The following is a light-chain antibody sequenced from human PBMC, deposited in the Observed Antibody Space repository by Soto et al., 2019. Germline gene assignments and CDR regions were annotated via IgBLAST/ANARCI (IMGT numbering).Light chain of an antibody. V-gene: IGKV3D-20*01. CDR2: NSY. CDR3: QQYGTWIT. Sequence: EIVLTQSPATLSLSPGERVSLSCGASQWFSGRNLAWYQQKPGQSPRLLIYNSYIRASGVPDRFRGSGSGTVFTLTITRLEPEDFAVYYCQQYGTWITFGQGTRLETK. J-gene: IGKJ5*01. CDR1: QWFSGRN.